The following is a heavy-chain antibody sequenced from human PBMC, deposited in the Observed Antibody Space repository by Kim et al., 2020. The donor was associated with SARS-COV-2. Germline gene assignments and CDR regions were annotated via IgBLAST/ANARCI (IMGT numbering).Heavy chain of an antibody. CDR3: ARDRTGYSSGWDYGMDV. V-gene: IGHV1-69*13. CDR2: IIPIFGTA. J-gene: IGHJ6*02. D-gene: IGHD6-19*01. CDR1: GGTFSSYA. Sequence: SVKVSCKASGGTFSSYAISWVRQAPGQGLEWMGGIIPIFGTANYAQKFQDRVTITADESTSTAYMELSSLRSEDTAVYYCARDRTGYSSGWDYGMDVWGQGTTVTVSS.